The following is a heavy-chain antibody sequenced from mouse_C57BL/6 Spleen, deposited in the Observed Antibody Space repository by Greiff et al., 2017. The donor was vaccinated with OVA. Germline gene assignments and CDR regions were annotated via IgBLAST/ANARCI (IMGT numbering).Heavy chain of an antibody. Sequence: QVQLQQPGAELVKPGASVKLSCKASGYTFTSYWMQWVKQRPGQGLEWIGEIDPSDSYTNYNQKFKGKATLTVDTSSSTAYMQLSSLTSEDSAVYYGARPLYDGYGGLFAYWGQGTLVTVSA. CDR3: ARPLYDGYGGLFAY. V-gene: IGHV1-50*01. CDR1: GYTFTSYW. J-gene: IGHJ3*01. D-gene: IGHD2-3*01. CDR2: IDPSDSYT.